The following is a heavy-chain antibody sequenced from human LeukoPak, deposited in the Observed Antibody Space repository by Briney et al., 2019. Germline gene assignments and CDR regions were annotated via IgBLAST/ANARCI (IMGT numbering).Heavy chain of an antibody. CDR1: GFTFDDYA. D-gene: IGHD3-9*01. CDR3: AKGSYYDILTGYYEFDY. Sequence: PGGSLRLSCAASGFTFDDYAMHWVRQAPRKGLEWVSGISWNSGSIGYADSVKGRFTISRDNAKNSLYLQMNSLRAEDTALYYCAKGSYYDILTGYYEFDYWGQGTLVTVSS. J-gene: IGHJ4*02. CDR2: ISWNSGSI. V-gene: IGHV3-9*01.